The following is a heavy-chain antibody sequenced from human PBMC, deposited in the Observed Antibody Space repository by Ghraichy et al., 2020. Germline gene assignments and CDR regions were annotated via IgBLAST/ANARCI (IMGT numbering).Heavy chain of an antibody. J-gene: IGHJ3*02. CDR3: ARGLMVRGVIAFDI. V-gene: IGHV3-48*01. CDR2: ISSSSSTI. CDR1: GFTFSSYS. Sequence: GGSLRLSCAASGFTFSSYSMNWVRQAPGKGLEWVSYISSSSSTIYYADSVKGRFTISRDNSKNTLYLQMNSLRAEDTAVYYCARGLMVRGVIAFDIWGQGTMVTVSS. D-gene: IGHD3-10*01.